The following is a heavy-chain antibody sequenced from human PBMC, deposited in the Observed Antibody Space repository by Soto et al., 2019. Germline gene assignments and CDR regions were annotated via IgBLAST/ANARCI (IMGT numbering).Heavy chain of an antibody. Sequence: GGSLRLSCAASGFTFCSYAMSWVRQAPGKGLEWVSAISGSGGSTYYADSVKGRFTISRDNSKNTLYLQMNSLRAEDRAVYYCAKYGSGSYIPDYWGQGTLVTGLL. J-gene: IGHJ4*02. CDR1: GFTFCSYA. CDR2: ISGSGGST. D-gene: IGHD3-10*01. V-gene: IGHV3-23*01. CDR3: AKYGSGSYIPDY.